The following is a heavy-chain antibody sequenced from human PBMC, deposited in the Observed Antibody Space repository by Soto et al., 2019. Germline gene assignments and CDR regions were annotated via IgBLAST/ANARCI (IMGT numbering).Heavy chain of an antibody. V-gene: IGHV3-30*18. J-gene: IGHJ6*03. D-gene: IGHD3-10*01. CDR3: AKDGVLYWSIYGSGSYYYYYMDG. CDR1: GFTFSSYG. CDR2: LSYDGSNK. Sequence: GGSLRLSCAASGFTFSSYGMHWVRQAPGKGLEWVAVLSYDGSNKYYADSVKGRFTISRDNSKNTLYLQMNSLRAEDTAVYYCAKDGVLYWSIYGSGSYYYYYMDGWGKGTTVTVAS.